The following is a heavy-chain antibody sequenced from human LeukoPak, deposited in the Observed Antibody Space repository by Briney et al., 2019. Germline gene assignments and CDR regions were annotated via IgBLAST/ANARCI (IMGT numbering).Heavy chain of an antibody. Sequence: GGSLRLSCAASGFTFSDYHMSWIRQAPGKGLEWVSYISSSGSTIYYADSVKGRFTISRDNSKNSLYLQMNSLRAEDTALYYCARNGAPGYCSSTSCYAGGRLDYWGQGTLVTVSS. V-gene: IGHV3-11*01. CDR2: ISSSGSTI. CDR3: ARNGAPGYCSSTSCYAGGRLDY. J-gene: IGHJ4*02. CDR1: GFTFSDYH. D-gene: IGHD2-2*01.